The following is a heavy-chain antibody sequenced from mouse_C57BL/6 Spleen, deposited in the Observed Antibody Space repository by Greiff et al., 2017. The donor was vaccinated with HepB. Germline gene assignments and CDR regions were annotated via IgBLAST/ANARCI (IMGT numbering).Heavy chain of an antibody. J-gene: IGHJ2*01. V-gene: IGHV1-15*01. CDR2: LDPETGGT. CDR1: GYTFTDYE. D-gene: IGHD1-1*01. CDR3: TRSSITTVGGGY. Sequence: VQLQQSGAELVRPGASVTLSCKASGYTFTDYEMHWVKQTPVHGLEWIGALDPETGGTAYNQKFKGKAILTADKSSSTAYMELRSLTSEDSAVYYCTRSSITTVGGGYWGQGTTLTVSS.